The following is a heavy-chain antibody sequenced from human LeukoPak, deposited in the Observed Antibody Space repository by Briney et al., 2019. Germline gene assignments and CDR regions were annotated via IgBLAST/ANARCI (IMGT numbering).Heavy chain of an antibody. CDR1: GFTFSSYW. D-gene: IGHD6-25*01. CDR2: INSDGSST. J-gene: IGHJ6*03. V-gene: IGHV3-74*01. CDR3: ARGGYYYYYYYMDV. Sequence: GGSLRLSCAASGFTFSSYWMHWVRQAPGKGLVWVSRINSDGSSTSYADSVKGRFTISRDNAKNTLYLRMNSLRAEDTAVYYCARGGYYYYYYYMDVWGKGTTVTVSS.